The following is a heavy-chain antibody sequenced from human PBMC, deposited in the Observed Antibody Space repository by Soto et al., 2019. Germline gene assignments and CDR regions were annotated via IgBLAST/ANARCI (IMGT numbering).Heavy chain of an antibody. D-gene: IGHD3-3*01. V-gene: IGHV4-4*02. J-gene: IGHJ5*02. Sequence: SETLSLTCAVSGGSISSSNWWSWVREPPGKGLEWIGEIYHSGSTNYNPSLKSRVTISVDKSKNQFSLKLSSVTAADTAVYYCARVLRTIFGVVIIARWFDPWGQGTLVTVSS. CDR3: ARVLRTIFGVVIIARWFDP. CDR1: GGSISSSNW. CDR2: IYHSGST.